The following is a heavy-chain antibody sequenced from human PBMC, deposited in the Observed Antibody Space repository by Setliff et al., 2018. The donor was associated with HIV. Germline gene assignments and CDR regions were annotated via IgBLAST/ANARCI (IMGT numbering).Heavy chain of an antibody. CDR1: GGSFNDYH. V-gene: IGHV4-34*01. CDR3: AGGPGTTSIDY. J-gene: IGHJ4*02. Sequence: KLSETLSLTCAVYGGSFNDYHWSWIRQSPGKGLEWIGEINHSGSTNYNMSLWSRVTISLDASRNQFSLELISVTAADTAVYYCAGGPGTTSIDYWAQGTLVTVSS. D-gene: IGHD1-26*01. CDR2: INHSGST.